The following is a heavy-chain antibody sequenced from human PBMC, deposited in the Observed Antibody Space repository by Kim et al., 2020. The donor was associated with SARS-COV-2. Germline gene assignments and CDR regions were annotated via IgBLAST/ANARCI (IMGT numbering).Heavy chain of an antibody. J-gene: IGHJ6*02. CDR1: GDSVRSFY. D-gene: IGHD3-9*01. V-gene: IGHV4-59*02. CDR3: ARGDLTGYYSGYLHHGLDM. Sequence: SETLSLTCSVSGDSVRSFYWSWIRQPPGKGLEWIGYIYYSGSTNFDASLKSRASISLDTSKNQFSLKLTSVTAADTAVYYCARGDLTGYYSGYLHHGLDMWGQGTTVTVSS. CDR2: IYYSGST.